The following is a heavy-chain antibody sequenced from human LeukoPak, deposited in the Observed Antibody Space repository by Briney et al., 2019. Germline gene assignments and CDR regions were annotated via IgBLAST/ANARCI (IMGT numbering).Heavy chain of an antibody. Sequence: GGSLRLSCAASGFTFSSYAMSWVRQAPGKGLEWVAFIRYDGSNKYYADSVKGRFTISRDNSKNTLYLQMNSLRAEDTAVYYCAKGYQGYYYDSSGQIDYWGQGTLVTVSS. CDR3: AKGYQGYYYDSSGQIDY. CDR1: GFTFSSYA. CDR2: IRYDGSNK. V-gene: IGHV3-30*02. J-gene: IGHJ4*02. D-gene: IGHD3-22*01.